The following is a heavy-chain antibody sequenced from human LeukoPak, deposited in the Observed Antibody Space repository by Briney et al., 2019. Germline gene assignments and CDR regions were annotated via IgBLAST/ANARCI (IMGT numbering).Heavy chain of an antibody. D-gene: IGHD2-15*01. J-gene: IGHJ3*02. CDR3: ARDHLGYCSGGSCWPDAFDI. CDR1: GGSSSSNY. V-gene: IGHV4-59*01. CDR2: IYYSGST. Sequence: SETLSLTCTVSGGSSSSNYWSWIRQPPGKGLEWIGYIYYSGSTNYNPSLKSRVTISVDTSKNQFSLKLSSVTAADTAVYYCARDHLGYCSGGSCWPDAFDIWGHGTMVTVSS.